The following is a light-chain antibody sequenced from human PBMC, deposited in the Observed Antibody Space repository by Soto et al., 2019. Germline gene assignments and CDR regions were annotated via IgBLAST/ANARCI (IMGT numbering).Light chain of an antibody. CDR2: EVS. CDR1: SSDIGGYNY. Sequence: QSALTQPASVSGSPGQSITISCTGSSSDIGGYNYVSWYQQYPGKAPKLMIYEVSNRPSGISNRFSASKSGNTASLTISGLQAEDETDYYCSSYTNSDTWVFGGGTKVIVL. V-gene: IGLV2-14*01. J-gene: IGLJ3*02. CDR3: SSYTNSDTWV.